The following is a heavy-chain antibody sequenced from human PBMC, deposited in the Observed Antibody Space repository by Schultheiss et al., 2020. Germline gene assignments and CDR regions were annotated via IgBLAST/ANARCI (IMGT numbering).Heavy chain of an antibody. D-gene: IGHD3-9*01. CDR3: ARGADILTGYYMYY. J-gene: IGHJ4*02. CDR1: GGSISSYY. CDR2: IYYSGST. Sequence: GSLRLSCTVSGGSISSYYWSWIRQPPGKGLEWIGYIYYSGSTYYNPSLKSRVTISVDTSKNQFSLKLSSVTAADTAVYYCARGADILTGYYMYYWGQGTLVTVSS. V-gene: IGHV4-59*08.